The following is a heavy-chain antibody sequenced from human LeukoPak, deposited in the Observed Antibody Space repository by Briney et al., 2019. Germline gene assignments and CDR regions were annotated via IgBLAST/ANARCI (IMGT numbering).Heavy chain of an antibody. CDR1: GFSLSTSGMC. CDR2: IDWDDDK. Sequence: SGPTLVNPTQTLTLTCTFSGFSLSTSGMCVSWIRQPPGKALEWLARIDWDDDKYYSTSLKTRLTISKDTSKNQVVFIMTNMDPVDTATYYCARIGGNWFDPWGQGTLVTVSS. J-gene: IGHJ5*02. D-gene: IGHD1-26*01. V-gene: IGHV2-70*11. CDR3: ARIGGNWFDP.